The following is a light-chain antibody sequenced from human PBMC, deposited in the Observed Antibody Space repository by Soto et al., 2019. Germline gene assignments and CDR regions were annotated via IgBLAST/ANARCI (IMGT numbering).Light chain of an antibody. J-gene: IGLJ1*01. CDR1: SSDVGGYNY. CDR3: NSYTSKSKGV. V-gene: IGLV2-14*01. Sequence: QSALTQPASVSGSPGQSITISCTGTSSDVGGYNYVSWYQQHPGKAPKLTIYEVSNRPSGVSNRFSGSKSGNTASLTISGLQAEDEADYYCNSYTSKSKGVFGTGTKLTVL. CDR2: EVS.